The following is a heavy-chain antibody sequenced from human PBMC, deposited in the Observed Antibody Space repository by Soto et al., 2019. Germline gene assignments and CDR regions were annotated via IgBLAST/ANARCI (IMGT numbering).Heavy chain of an antibody. D-gene: IGHD2-2*01. CDR1: GGTFSRYA. CDR2: IIPIFGTA. V-gene: IGHV1-69*01. CDR3: ARDREDIVVVPAAD. J-gene: IGHJ4*02. Sequence: QVQLVQSGAEVKTPGSSVKVSCKASGGTFSRYAISWVRQAPGQGLQWMGGIIPIFGTANYAQKFQDRVTITADEFTSTAYMALSSLRSEDTAVYYCARDREDIVVVPAADWGQGTLVTVSS.